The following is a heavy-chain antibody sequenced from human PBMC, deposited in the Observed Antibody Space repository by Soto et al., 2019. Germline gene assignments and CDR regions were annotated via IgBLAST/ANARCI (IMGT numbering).Heavy chain of an antibody. CDR3: ARVAEMGTVTEGYYYYMDV. CDR2: IIPILGVA. D-gene: IGHD4-17*01. J-gene: IGHJ6*03. CDR1: GDTFSNHT. V-gene: IGHV1-69*04. Sequence: QVQLVQSGAEVKKPGSSVKVSCKASGDTFSNHTISWVRQAPGQGLEWMGRIIPILGVAHYAQKFQGRVTSTADKSTTTAYMELSSLRSADTAVYYCARVAEMGTVTEGYYYYMDVWGKGTTVTVSS.